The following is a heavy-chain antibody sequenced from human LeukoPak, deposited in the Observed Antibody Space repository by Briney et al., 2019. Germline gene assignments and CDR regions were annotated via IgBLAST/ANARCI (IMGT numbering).Heavy chain of an antibody. CDR1: GGSFSGYY. CDR2: INNSGST. D-gene: IGHD6-19*01. J-gene: IGHJ4*02. CDR3: ARRPAGTIDY. V-gene: IGHV4-34*01. Sequence: SSETLSLTCAVYGGSFSGYYWSWLRQPPGKGLEWIGEINNSGSTNYNPSLKSRVTILVDTSKNQFSLKLNSVTAADTAVYYCARRPAGTIDYWGQGTLVTVSS.